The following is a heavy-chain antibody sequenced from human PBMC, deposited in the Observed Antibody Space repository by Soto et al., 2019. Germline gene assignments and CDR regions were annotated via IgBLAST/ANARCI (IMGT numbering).Heavy chain of an antibody. D-gene: IGHD1-26*01. CDR1: GGTFNSYA. CDR3: ARVVGATSPWYFDL. J-gene: IGHJ2*01. CDR2: IIPIFGTA. V-gene: IGHV1-69*06. Sequence: RASVKVSCKASGGTFNSYAISWVRQAPGQGLEWMGGIIPIFGTANYAQKFQGRVTITADKSTSTAYMELSSPRSEDTAVYYCARVVGATSPWYFDLWGRGTLVTGSS.